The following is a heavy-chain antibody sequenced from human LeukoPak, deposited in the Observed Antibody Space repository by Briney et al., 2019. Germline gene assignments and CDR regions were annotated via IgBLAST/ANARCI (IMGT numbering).Heavy chain of an antibody. CDR2: ISSSGDNT. CDR3: AKVKALDAVASYFDY. CDR1: GFVFSTYA. D-gene: IGHD1-1*01. J-gene: IGHJ4*02. V-gene: IGHV3-23*01. Sequence: GRSLRLSCAASGFVFSTYAMGWVRQAPGKGVEWVSAISSSGDNTYYADSVKGQFTISRDNSKNTLDLQMNSLRAEDTAMYHCAKVKALDAVASYFDYWGQGTLVTVSS.